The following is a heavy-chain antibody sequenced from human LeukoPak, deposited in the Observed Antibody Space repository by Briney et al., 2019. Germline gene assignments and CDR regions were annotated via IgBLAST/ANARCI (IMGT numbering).Heavy chain of an antibody. CDR3: ARGRAIWELSH. CDR1: GFTFSSYR. V-gene: IGHV3-48*01. D-gene: IGHD1-26*01. Sequence: PGGSLRLSCAASGFTFSSYRMNWVRQAPGKGLEWISYISSSSSAIYYADSVKGRFTISRDNGQNSLYLQMNSLRAEDTAVYYCARGRAIWELSHWGQGTLVTVSS. CDR2: ISSSSSAI. J-gene: IGHJ4*02.